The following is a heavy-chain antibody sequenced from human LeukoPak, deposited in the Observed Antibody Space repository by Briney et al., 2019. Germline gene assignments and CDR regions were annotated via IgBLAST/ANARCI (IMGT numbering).Heavy chain of an antibody. Sequence: SETLSLTCAVYGGSSSGYYWSWIRQPPGKGLEWIGEINHSGSTNYNPSLKSRVTISVDTSKNQFSLKLSSVTAADTAVYYCARVKGTGPYYFDYWGQGTLVTVSS. V-gene: IGHV4-34*01. CDR1: GGSSSGYY. CDR2: INHSGST. CDR3: ARVKGTGPYYFDY. J-gene: IGHJ4*02. D-gene: IGHD3-10*01.